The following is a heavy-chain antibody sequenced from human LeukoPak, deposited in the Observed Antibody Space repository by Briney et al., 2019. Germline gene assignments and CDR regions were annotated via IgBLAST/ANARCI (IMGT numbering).Heavy chain of an antibody. V-gene: IGHV3-43*02. CDR3: GKDGPGYCSSTSCYGIDY. CDR2: ISRDGGST. Sequence: GGSLRLSCAASGXTFDDYAMHWVRQAPGKGLEWVSLISRDGGSTYYADSVKGRFTISRDNSKNSLYLQMNSLRTEDTALYYCGKDGPGYCSSTSCYGIDYWGQGTLVTVSS. D-gene: IGHD2-2*01. CDR1: GXTFDDYA. J-gene: IGHJ4*02.